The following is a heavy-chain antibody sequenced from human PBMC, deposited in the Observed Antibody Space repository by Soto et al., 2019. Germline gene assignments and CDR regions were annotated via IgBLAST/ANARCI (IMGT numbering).Heavy chain of an antibody. J-gene: IGHJ4*02. CDR2: IYVDDSDT. CDR1: GYSFTNYW. CDR3: ARLRIQSGNFRSFDY. V-gene: IGHV5-51*01. Sequence: PGESLKISCKASGYSFTNYWIAWVRQMPGKGLEWMGTIYVDDSDTTYSPSFQGQVTISADKSSSSAYLQWSSLKASDSAMYYCARLRIQSGNFRSFDYWGQGTLVTVSS. D-gene: IGHD1-1*01.